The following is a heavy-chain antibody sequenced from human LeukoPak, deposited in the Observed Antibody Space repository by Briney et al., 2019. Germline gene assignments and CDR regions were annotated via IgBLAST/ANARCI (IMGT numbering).Heavy chain of an antibody. D-gene: IGHD3-22*01. Sequence: SETLSLTCTVSGDSITSYYWSWVRQPPGKGLEWIGYIYYTGSTNYNPSLKSRVTMSVDTSKNQFSLKLTSVTAADTALYYCAGLDYDSSVSHPYNWFDPWGQGILVTVSS. CDR2: IYYTGST. J-gene: IGHJ5*02. CDR3: AGLDYDSSVSHPYNWFDP. CDR1: GDSITSYY. V-gene: IGHV4-59*01.